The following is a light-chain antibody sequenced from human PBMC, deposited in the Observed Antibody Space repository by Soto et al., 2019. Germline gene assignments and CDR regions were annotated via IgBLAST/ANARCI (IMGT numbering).Light chain of an antibody. CDR3: MQSLHTPPT. CDR2: LCS. CDR1: QSLLHSDGYNY. Sequence: DIVMTQSPLPLPVTHGEPASISCRASQSLLHSDGYNYVDWYLQKPGQSPQLLIYLCSNRASGVPDRLSGSGSGTDFTLKISRVEAEDVGVYFCMQSLHTPPTFGGGTKVE. V-gene: IGKV2-28*01. J-gene: IGKJ4*01.